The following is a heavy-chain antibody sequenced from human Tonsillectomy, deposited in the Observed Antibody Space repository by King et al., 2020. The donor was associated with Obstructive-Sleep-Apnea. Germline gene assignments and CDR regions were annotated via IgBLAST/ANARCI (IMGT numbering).Heavy chain of an antibody. D-gene: IGHD5-18*01. CDR3: AGVLNVDTAMVRWFDP. Sequence: VQLVQSGAEVKKPGSSVKVSCKASGGTFSSYAISWVRQAPGQGLEWMGGIIPIFGTANYAQKFQGRVTITADESTSTAYMGLSSLRTEDTAVSYCAGVLNVDTAMVRWFDPWGQGTLVTVSS. CDR2: IIPIFGTA. V-gene: IGHV1-69*01. CDR1: GGTFSSYA. J-gene: IGHJ5*02.